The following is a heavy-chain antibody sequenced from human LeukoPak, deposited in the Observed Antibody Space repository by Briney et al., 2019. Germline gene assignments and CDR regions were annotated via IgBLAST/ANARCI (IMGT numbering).Heavy chain of an antibody. D-gene: IGHD3-22*01. J-gene: IGHJ4*02. CDR3: ARAGSLMIVV. CDR1: GFTFSSYW. CDR2: INSDGSST. V-gene: IGHV3-74*01. Sequence: GGSLRLSCAASGFTFSSYWMHWVRQAPGKGLVGVSRINSDGSSTSYADSVRGRFTISRDNTKNTLYLQMNSLRAEDTAVYYCARAGSLMIVVWGQGTLVTVSS.